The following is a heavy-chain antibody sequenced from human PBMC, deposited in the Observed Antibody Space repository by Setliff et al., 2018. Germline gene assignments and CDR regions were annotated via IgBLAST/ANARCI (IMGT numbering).Heavy chain of an antibody. J-gene: IGHJ4*02. D-gene: IGHD3-3*01. CDR3: ARSATLEWFIIDY. CDR2: VSSSGST. V-gene: IGHV4-4*07. Sequence: PSETLSLTCTVPGGSISTYYWSRIRQSAGKGLEWIGRVSSSGSTNYNLSLKSRVTMSLDTSNNQVSLKLTSVTAADTAVYYCARSATLEWFIIDYWGQGTLVTVSS. CDR1: GGSISTYY.